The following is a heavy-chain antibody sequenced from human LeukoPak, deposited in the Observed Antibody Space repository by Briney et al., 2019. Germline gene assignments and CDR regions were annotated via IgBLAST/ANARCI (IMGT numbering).Heavy chain of an antibody. CDR1: GYTFTSYD. CDR2: MNPNSGNT. V-gene: IGHV1-8*01. CDR3: ARGYCSSTSCPNYYYYYYMDV. J-gene: IGHJ6*03. D-gene: IGHD2-2*01. Sequence: ASVKVSCKASGYTFTSYDINWVRQATGQGLEWMGWMNPNSGNTGYAQKFQGRVTMTRNTSISTAYMELSSLRSEDTAVYYCARGYCSSTSCPNYYYYYYMDVWGKGTTVTISS.